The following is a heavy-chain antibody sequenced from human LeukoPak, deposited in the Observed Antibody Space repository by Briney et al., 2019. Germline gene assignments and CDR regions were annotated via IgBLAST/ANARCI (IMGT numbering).Heavy chain of an antibody. CDR2: IYYSGST. V-gene: IGHV4-59*01. CDR1: GASISSYY. J-gene: IGHJ4*02. D-gene: IGHD4-23*01. CDR3: ARHYGGYWD. Sequence: SETLSLTCTVSGASISSYYWSWIRQPPGKGLEWIGYIYYSGSTNYNPSLKSRVTISVDTSKNQFSLKLSSVTAADTAVYYCARHYGGYWDWGQGTLVTVSS.